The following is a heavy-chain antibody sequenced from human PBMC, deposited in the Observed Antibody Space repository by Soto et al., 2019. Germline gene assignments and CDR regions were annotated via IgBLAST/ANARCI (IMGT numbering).Heavy chain of an antibody. CDR1: GGSFSGYY. J-gene: IGHJ6*03. D-gene: IGHD2-8*01. CDR3: ARGVRMVYALPYMDV. Sequence: SQTLSLTCAVYGGSFSGYYWSWIRQPPGKGLEWIGEINHSGSTNYNPSLKSRVTISVDTSKNQFSLKLSSVTAADTAVYYCARGVRMVYALPYMDVWGKGTTVTVSS. CDR2: INHSGST. V-gene: IGHV4-34*01.